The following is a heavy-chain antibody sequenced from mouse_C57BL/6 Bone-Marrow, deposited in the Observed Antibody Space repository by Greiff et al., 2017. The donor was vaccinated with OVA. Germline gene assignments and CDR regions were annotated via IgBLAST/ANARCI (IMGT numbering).Heavy chain of an antibody. D-gene: IGHD1-1*01. CDR3: TTHITTVVADY. Sequence: EVQLQQSGAELVRPGASVKLSCTASGFNITDDYMHWVKQRPEQGLEWIGWIDPENGDTEYASKFQGKATITADTSSNTAYLQLSSLTSEDTAVYYCTTHITTVVADYWGQGTTLTVSS. J-gene: IGHJ2*01. CDR1: GFNITDDY. CDR2: IDPENGDT. V-gene: IGHV14-4*01.